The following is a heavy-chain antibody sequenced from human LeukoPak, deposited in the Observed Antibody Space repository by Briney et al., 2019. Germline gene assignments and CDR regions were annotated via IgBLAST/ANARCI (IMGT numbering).Heavy chain of an antibody. CDR2: ISGSGDDT. V-gene: IGHV3-23*01. Sequence: GESLKISCAASGYTFSSYAMGWVRQAPGKGLEWVSAISGSGDDTYSADSVKGRFTISRDNSRNTLYLQMNSLRAEDTAVYYCAKVDLAAHWYSDLWGRGTLVTVSS. D-gene: IGHD6-19*01. J-gene: IGHJ2*01. CDR3: AKVDLAAHWYSDL. CDR1: GYTFSSYA.